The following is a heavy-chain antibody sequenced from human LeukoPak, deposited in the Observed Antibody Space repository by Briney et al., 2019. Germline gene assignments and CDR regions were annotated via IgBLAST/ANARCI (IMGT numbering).Heavy chain of an antibody. V-gene: IGHV4-59*01. CDR2: IYYSGST. D-gene: IGHD6-19*01. CDR3: ARASLWSSGWYDY. CDR1: GGSISSYY. J-gene: IGHJ4*02. Sequence: ASETLSLTCTVSGGSISSYYWSWIRQPPGKGLEWLGYIYYSGSTNYNPSLKSRVTIAVDTSKNQFSLKLSSVTAADTAVYYSARASLWSSGWYDYWGQGTLVTVPS.